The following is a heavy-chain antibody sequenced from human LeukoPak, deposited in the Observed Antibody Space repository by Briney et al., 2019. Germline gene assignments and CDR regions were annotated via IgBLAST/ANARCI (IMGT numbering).Heavy chain of an antibody. CDR3: ARSNDIAVAGTR. J-gene: IGHJ4*02. D-gene: IGHD6-19*01. V-gene: IGHV3-23*01. Sequence: GGSLRLSCAPSGFTFSSYAMSWVRQAPGKGLKWVSAISGSGGSTYYADSVKGRFTISRDNSKNTLYLQMNSLRAEDTAVYYCARSNDIAVAGTRWGQGTLVTVFS. CDR2: ISGSGGST. CDR1: GFTFSSYA.